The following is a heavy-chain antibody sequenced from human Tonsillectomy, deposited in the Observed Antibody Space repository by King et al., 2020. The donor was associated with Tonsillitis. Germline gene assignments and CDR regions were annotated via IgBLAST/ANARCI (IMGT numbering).Heavy chain of an antibody. Sequence: VQLQQWGAGLLKPSETLSLTCAVYGGSFSGYYWSWIRQPPGKGLEWIGEINHSGSTNYNPSLKSRVTISVDTSKNQFSLKLSSVTAADTAVYYCARVADIVAGRMTRFDPWGQGTLVTVSS. D-gene: IGHD2-15*01. J-gene: IGHJ5*02. CDR1: GGSFSGYY. CDR2: INHSGST. V-gene: IGHV4-34*01. CDR3: ARVADIVAGRMTRFDP.